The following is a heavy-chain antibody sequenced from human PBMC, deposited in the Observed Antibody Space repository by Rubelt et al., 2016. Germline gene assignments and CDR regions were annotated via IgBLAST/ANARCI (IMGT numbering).Heavy chain of an antibody. D-gene: IGHD4-11*01. V-gene: IGHV3-7*01. CDR3: ARDSKSDFDY. CDR1: SNYG. CDR2: IKEDGSEK. Sequence: SNYGIHWVRQAPGKGLEWVANIKEDGSEKYYVDSVKGRFSISRDNAKNTLYLQMNSLRVEDTAVYYCARDSKSDFDYWGQGTLVTVSS. J-gene: IGHJ4*02.